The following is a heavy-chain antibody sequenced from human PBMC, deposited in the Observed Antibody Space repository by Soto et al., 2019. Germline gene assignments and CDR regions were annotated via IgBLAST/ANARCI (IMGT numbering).Heavy chain of an antibody. CDR2: ISGSGAGT. CDR3: ARGERLRFLDGGSDF. Sequence: EVHLLESGGGLVQPGGSLRLSCAASGFTFSSYAMTWVRQAPGKGLEWVSAISGSGAGTYYADSVKGRFTISRDNSKNTLYLQMNSLRPEDTAVYYCARGERLRFLDGGSDFWGQGTLVTASS. V-gene: IGHV3-23*01. J-gene: IGHJ4*02. D-gene: IGHD3-3*01. CDR1: GFTFSSYA.